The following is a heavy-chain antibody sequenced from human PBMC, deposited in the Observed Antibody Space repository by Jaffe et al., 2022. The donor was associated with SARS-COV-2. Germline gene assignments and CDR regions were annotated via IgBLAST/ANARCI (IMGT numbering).Heavy chain of an antibody. CDR3: TSDQYWGPPEFAIMDV. Sequence: EVQLVESGGGLVQPGGSLKLSCAASGFTFSGSAMHWVRQASGKGLEWVGRIRSKANSYATAYAASVKGRFTISRDDSKNTAYLQMNSLKTEDTAVYYCTSDQYWGPPEFAIMDVWGQGTTVTVSS. J-gene: IGHJ6*02. CDR1: GFTFSGSA. V-gene: IGHV3-73*01. CDR2: IRSKANSYAT. D-gene: IGHD3-16*01.